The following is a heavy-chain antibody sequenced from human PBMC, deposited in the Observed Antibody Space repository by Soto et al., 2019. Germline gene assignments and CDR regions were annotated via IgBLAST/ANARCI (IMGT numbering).Heavy chain of an antibody. CDR1: GYTFTSYA. J-gene: IGHJ4*02. Sequence: QVHLVQSGAEVKKPGASMKVSCKASGYTFTSYAMHWVRQAPGQRLEWMGWINAGNGNTKYSQKFQGRVTITRDTSASTAYMELSSLRSEDTAVYYCARGPGGPDGPGDYWGQGTLVTVSS. V-gene: IGHV1-3*01. D-gene: IGHD2-15*01. CDR3: ARGPGGPDGPGDY. CDR2: INAGNGNT.